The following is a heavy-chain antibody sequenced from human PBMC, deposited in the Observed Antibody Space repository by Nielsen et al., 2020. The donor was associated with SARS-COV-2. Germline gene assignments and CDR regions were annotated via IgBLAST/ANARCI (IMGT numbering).Heavy chain of an antibody. J-gene: IGHJ4*02. CDR1: GFTSSSYA. V-gene: IGHV3-30-3*01. CDR3: ARAHLPIAVAGFFDY. Sequence: GESLKISCAASGFTSSSYAMHWVRQAPGKGLEWVAVISYDGSNKYYADSVKGRFTISRDNSKNTLYLQMNSLRAEDTAVYYCARAHLPIAVAGFFDYWGQGTLVTVSS. D-gene: IGHD6-19*01. CDR2: ISYDGSNK.